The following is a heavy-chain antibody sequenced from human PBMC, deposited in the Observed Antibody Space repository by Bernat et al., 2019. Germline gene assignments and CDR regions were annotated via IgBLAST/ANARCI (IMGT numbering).Heavy chain of an antibody. CDR3: TTAGSGWPPFDY. V-gene: IGHV3-30*03. CDR2: ISYDGSNK. J-gene: IGHJ4*02. Sequence: QVQLVESGGGVVQPGRSLRLSCAASGFTFSSYGMHWVRQAPGKGLEWVAVISYDGSNKYYADSVKGRFTISRDNSKNTLYLQMNSLKTEDTAVYYCTTAGSGWPPFDYWGQGTLVTVSS. CDR1: GFTFSSYG. D-gene: IGHD6-19*01.